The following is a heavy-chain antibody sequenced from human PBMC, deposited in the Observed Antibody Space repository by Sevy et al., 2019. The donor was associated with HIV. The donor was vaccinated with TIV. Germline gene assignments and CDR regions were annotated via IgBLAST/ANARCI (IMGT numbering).Heavy chain of an antibody. CDR2: MNPNSGNT. J-gene: IGHJ6*02. Sequence: ASVKVSCKASGYTFTSYDINWVRQATGQGLEWMGWMNPNSGNTGYAQKFQGRVTMTRNTSISTAYMGLSSLRSEDTAVYYCARAVRNYYYYYYGMDVWGQGTTVTVSS. CDR1: GYTFTSYD. V-gene: IGHV1-8*01. D-gene: IGHD2-8*01. CDR3: ARAVRNYYYYYYGMDV.